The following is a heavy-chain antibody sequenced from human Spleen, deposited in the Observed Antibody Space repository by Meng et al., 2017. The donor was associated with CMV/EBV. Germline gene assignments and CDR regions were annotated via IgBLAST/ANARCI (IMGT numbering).Heavy chain of an antibody. CDR1: GDSISSSNW. V-gene: IGHV4-4*02. CDR3: ARSPSFWQYFDL. D-gene: IGHD3-3*01. CDR2: IYRSGST. Sequence: GSLRLSCAVSGDSISSSNWWSWVRQPPGKGLEWIGEIYRSGSTNYNPSFNSRVTISLDKSKNQFSVRLNSVTAADTAVYYCARSPSFWQYFDLWGRGTLVTVSS. J-gene: IGHJ2*01.